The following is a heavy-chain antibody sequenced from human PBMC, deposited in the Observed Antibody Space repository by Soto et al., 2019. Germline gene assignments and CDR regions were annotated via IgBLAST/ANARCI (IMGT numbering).Heavy chain of an antibody. D-gene: IGHD3-22*01. Sequence: ASVKVSCKASGYTFTGYYMHWVRQAPGQGLEWMGWINPNSGGTNYAQKLQGRVSMTRDTSISTAYMELSRLRSDDTAVYYCARDLDMIVVVFSGLNYWGQGTLV. V-gene: IGHV1-2*02. CDR3: ARDLDMIVVVFSGLNY. CDR1: GYTFTGYY. CDR2: INPNSGGT. J-gene: IGHJ4*02.